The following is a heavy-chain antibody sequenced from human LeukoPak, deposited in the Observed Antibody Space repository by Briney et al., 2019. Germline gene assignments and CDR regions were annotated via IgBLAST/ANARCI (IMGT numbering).Heavy chain of an antibody. Sequence: GGSLRLSCAASGFTFSDYYINWIRQAPGKGLEWVSYISSSGGTIYCADSVKGRFTISRDNPKNSLYLQMNSLRAEDTAVYYCVWGGYRSFDYWGQGTLVTVSS. CDR1: GFTFSDYY. CDR3: VWGGYRSFDY. CDR2: ISSSGGTI. V-gene: IGHV3-11*01. D-gene: IGHD3-16*02. J-gene: IGHJ4*02.